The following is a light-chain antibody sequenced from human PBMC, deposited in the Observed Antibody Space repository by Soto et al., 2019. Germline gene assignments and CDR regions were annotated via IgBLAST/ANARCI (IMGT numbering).Light chain of an antibody. CDR1: QSVNSGY. CDR2: GAS. V-gene: IGKV3-20*01. J-gene: IGKJ4*01. CDR3: HQYGSSPLT. Sequence: IVLTQSPGTLSLSPGERATLSCRASQSVNSGYLAWYQQRPGQSPRLLIYGASSRATGIPDRFSGSGSGTDFTLTISRLEPEDFAMYYCHQYGSSPLTFGGGTKVDIK.